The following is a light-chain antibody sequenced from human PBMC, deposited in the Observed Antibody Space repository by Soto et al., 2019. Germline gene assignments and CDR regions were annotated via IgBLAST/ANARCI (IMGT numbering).Light chain of an antibody. J-gene: IGKJ1*01. Sequence: EIVLTQSPGTLSLSPGERATLSCRASQSVSSSYLAWYQQSPGQAPRLLIYGASSRAIGIPDRFSGSGTGTDFTLTISRLEPEDFAVYYCQQYGSSPWTFGQGTKVEIK. CDR2: GAS. CDR1: QSVSSSY. CDR3: QQYGSSPWT. V-gene: IGKV3-20*01.